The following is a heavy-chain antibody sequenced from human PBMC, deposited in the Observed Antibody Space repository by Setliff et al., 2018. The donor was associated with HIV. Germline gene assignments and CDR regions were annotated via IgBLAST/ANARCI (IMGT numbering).Heavy chain of an antibody. J-gene: IGHJ4*02. D-gene: IGHD5-12*01. CDR2: IKEDGSER. CDR3: AKVGSSGYYEMCDY. CDR1: GFSFSSHW. Sequence: GSLRLSCAASGFSFSSHWMSWVRQAPGKGLEWVANIKEDGSERYYVESVKGRCTISRDTAKNSLYLQMNSLRVEDTAVYYCAKVGSSGYYEMCDYWGQGTLVTVSS. V-gene: IGHV3-7*01.